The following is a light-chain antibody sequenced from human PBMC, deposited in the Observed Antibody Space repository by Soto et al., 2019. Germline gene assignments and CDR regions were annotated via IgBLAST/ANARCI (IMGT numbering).Light chain of an antibody. J-gene: IGKJ4*01. CDR3: HQRSNWLT. Sequence: DIVLTQSPATLSFSPGERATLSCRASQSVSSFLAWYQLKPGQPPRILLYDASNRATSIPARFSGSGSGTDVFLTIRSLEPDAFANYYCHQRSNWLTFGGGTKVEVK. CDR1: QSVSSF. CDR2: DAS. V-gene: IGKV3-11*01.